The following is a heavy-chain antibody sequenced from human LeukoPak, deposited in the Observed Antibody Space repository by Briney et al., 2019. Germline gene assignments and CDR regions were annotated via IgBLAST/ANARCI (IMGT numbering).Heavy chain of an antibody. V-gene: IGHV4-38-2*02. CDR1: GYSISSGYY. Sequence: SETLSLTCTVSGYSISSGYYWGWIRQPAGKGLEWFWSIYHSGSTYYNPPLKSRVTISVDTSKNQFSLQLSSVTAADTAVYYCAREVGSGYPYYIDYWGQGTLVTVSS. J-gene: IGHJ4*02. CDR3: AREVGSGYPYYIDY. D-gene: IGHD3-3*01. CDR2: IYHSGST.